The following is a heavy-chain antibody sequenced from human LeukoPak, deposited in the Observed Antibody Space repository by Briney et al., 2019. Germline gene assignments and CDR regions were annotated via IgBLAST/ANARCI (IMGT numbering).Heavy chain of an antibody. J-gene: IGHJ4*02. D-gene: IGHD3-10*01. CDR2: IYYSGST. CDR3: ARDPGTYYNDFDY. V-gene: IGHV4-59*01. CDR1: GGSMSTYY. Sequence: PSETLSLTCTVSGGSMSTYYWSWIRQPPVKGLEWIGYIYYSGSTNYNPSLESRVTISVDTSKNQFSLKLSSVTAADTAVYYCARDPGTYYNDFDYWGQGTLVTVSS.